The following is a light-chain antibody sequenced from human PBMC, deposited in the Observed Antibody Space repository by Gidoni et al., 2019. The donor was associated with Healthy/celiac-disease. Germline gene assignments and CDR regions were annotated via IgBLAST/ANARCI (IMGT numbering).Light chain of an antibody. CDR1: QSVLYSSNNKNY. Sequence: DIVMPQSPDSLALSLVERATINCKSSQSVLYSSNNKNYLAWYQQKPGQPPKLLIYWASTRESGVPDRFSGSGSGTDFTLTISSLQAEDGAVYYCQQYYSTPLRSFGQGTKLEIK. CDR3: QQYYSTPLRS. V-gene: IGKV4-1*01. J-gene: IGKJ2*04. CDR2: WAS.